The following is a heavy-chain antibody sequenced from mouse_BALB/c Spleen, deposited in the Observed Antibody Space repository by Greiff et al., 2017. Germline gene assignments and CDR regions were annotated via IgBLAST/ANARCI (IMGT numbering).Heavy chain of an antibody. Sequence: EVKLVESGGGLVKPGGSLKLSCAASGFTFSSYTMSWVRQTPAKRLEWVATISSGGSYTYYPDSVKGRFTISRDNAKNTLYLQMSSLKSEDTAMYYCTRGNWDNYAMDYWGQGTSVTVSS. J-gene: IGHJ4*01. CDR3: TRGNWDNYAMDY. CDR1: GFTFSSYT. D-gene: IGHD4-1*01. CDR2: ISSGGSYT. V-gene: IGHV5-6-4*01.